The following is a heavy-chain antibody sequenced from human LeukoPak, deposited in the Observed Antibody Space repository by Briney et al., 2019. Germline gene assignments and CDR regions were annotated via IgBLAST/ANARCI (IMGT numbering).Heavy chain of an antibody. Sequence: PGGSLRLSCAASGFTFSNSAMSWVRQAPGKGLEWVSTLSGSGITTYYADSVKGRFTISRDNSKNTLYLQMNTLRAEDSALYYCAKRIYSSGLSYFDYWGHGSLVTASS. CDR3: AKRIYSSGLSYFDY. CDR2: LSGSGITT. J-gene: IGHJ4*01. CDR1: GFTFSNSA. V-gene: IGHV3-23*01. D-gene: IGHD6-19*01.